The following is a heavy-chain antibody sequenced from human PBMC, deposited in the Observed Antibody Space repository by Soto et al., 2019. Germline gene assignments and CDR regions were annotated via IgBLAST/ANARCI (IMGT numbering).Heavy chain of an antibody. Sequence: PGESLKISCKGSGYSFTSYWIGWVRQMPGKGLEWMGIIYPGDSDTRYSPSFQGQVTISADKSISTAYLQWSSLKASDTAMYYCARTPDCSSTSCYLVDYWGQGTLVTVSS. V-gene: IGHV5-51*01. J-gene: IGHJ4*02. CDR1: GYSFTSYW. D-gene: IGHD2-2*01. CDR3: ARTPDCSSTSCYLVDY. CDR2: IYPGDSDT.